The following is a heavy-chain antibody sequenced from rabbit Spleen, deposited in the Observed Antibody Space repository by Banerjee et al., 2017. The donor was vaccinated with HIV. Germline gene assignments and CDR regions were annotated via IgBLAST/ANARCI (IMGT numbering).Heavy chain of an antibody. V-gene: IGHV1S45*01. CDR3: ARDLTDVIGWNFKL. CDR1: GFSFSSGYW. J-gene: IGHJ4*01. D-gene: IGHD1-1*01. CDR2: IASGSSGDT. Sequence: QEQLEESGGDLVKPEGSLTLTCTASGFSFSSGYWICWVRQAPGKGLEWIACIASGSSGDTYYASWAKGRFTISKTSSTTVTLQMTSLTVADTATYFCARDLTDVIGWNFKLWGPGTLVTVS.